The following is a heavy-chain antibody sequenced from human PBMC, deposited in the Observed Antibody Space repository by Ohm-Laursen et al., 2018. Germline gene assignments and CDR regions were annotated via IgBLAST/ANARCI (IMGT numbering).Heavy chain of an antibody. D-gene: IGHD3-22*01. Sequence: SLRLSCTASGFTFSSYAMHWVRQAPGKGLEWVSGISWNSGSIGYADSVKGRFTISRDNAKNSLYLQMNSLRAEDTALYYCAKDLYAAYYYDSSGYRRVDYYYYGMDVWGQGTTVTVSS. CDR1: GFTFSSYA. V-gene: IGHV3-9*01. CDR3: AKDLYAAYYYDSSGYRRVDYYYYGMDV. J-gene: IGHJ6*02. CDR2: ISWNSGSI.